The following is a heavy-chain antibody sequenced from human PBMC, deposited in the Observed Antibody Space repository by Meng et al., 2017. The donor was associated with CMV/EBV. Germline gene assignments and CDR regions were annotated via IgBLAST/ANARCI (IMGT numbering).Heavy chain of an antibody. CDR2: IRFDGSSE. CDR1: GVTFSSYD. V-gene: IGHV3-30*02. Sequence: GGSLKISCVVSGVTFSSYDMFWVRQAPGKGLEWVAFIRFDGSSEYYADSVKGRFTISRDDSEDTLYLRMNSLRSEDTAMYYCARKYSSSSRWFDPWGQGTQVTVSS. D-gene: IGHD4-11*01. J-gene: IGHJ5*02. CDR3: ARKYSSSSRWFDP.